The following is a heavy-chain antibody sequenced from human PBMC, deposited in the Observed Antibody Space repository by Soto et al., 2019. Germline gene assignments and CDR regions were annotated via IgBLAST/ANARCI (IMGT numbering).Heavy chain of an antibody. CDR2: IDNNGVT. D-gene: IGHD2-15*01. J-gene: IGHJ4*02. V-gene: IGHV4-39*01. Sequence: PSETLSLTCIVSGGSVYSNGHYWGWIRQPPGKGLEWIGSIDNNGVTNYNSSLKSRVTISRDTSKNQFSLRLTSVTAADTAVYYCGKILVGATRHTDADSWGPGTLVTVSS. CDR1: GGSVYSNGHY. CDR3: GKILVGATRHTDADS.